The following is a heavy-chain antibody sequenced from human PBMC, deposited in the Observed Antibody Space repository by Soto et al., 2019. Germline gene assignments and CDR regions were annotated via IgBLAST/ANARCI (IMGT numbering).Heavy chain of an antibody. D-gene: IGHD3-9*01. CDR2: IYYRGNA. J-gene: IGHJ4*02. Sequence: SETLSLTCTVSGGSISSGDYYWSWIRQPPGKGLEWIGYIYYRGNAYYNPSLQTRVTISLDKSKSQFSLKLNSVTAADSAVYFCARLEGLATISYYFDFWGPGALVTVSS. CDR1: GGSISSGDYY. CDR3: ARLEGLATISYYFDF. V-gene: IGHV4-30-4*01.